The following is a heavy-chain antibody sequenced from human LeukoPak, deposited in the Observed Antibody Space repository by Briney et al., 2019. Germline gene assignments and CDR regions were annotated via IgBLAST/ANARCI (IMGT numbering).Heavy chain of an antibody. V-gene: IGHV3-7*03. D-gene: IGHD6-19*01. CDR2: IKQDGSEK. CDR3: DGGTGWVSNLG. CDR1: GFTFSSYA. J-gene: IGHJ4*02. Sequence: GRSLRLSCAASGFTFSSYAMHWVRQAPGKGLEWVANIKQDGSEKYYVDSVKGRFTISRDNAKNSLYLQMNSLRAEDTGVYYCDGGTGWVSNLGGGQGTLVIVSS.